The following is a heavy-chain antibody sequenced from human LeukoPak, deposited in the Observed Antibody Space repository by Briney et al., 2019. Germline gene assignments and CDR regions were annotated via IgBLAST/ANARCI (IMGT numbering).Heavy chain of an antibody. V-gene: IGHV3-53*01. CDR3: AKDLGYSNAY. Sequence: PGGSLRLSCAVSGFTVSSNYMSWVRQPPGKGLEWVSVIYSGGTTFYADSVKGRFTISRDNSRNTLYMEMNSLRAEDTAIYYCAKDLGYSNAYWGQGTLVTVSS. CDR2: IYSGGTT. J-gene: IGHJ4*02. D-gene: IGHD5-18*01. CDR1: GFTVSSNY.